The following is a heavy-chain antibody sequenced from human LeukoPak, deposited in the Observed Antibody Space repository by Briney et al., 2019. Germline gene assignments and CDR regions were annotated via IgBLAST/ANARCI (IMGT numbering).Heavy chain of an antibody. V-gene: IGHV4-59*01. CDR1: GGSISSYY. J-gene: IGHJ5*02. CDR2: IYYSGST. Sequence: SETLSLTCTVSGGSISSYYWSWIRQPPGKGLEWIGYIYYSGSTNYYPSLKSRVTISVDTSKNQFSLKLSSVTAADTAVYYCARDPYRITMVRGVIEASWFDPWGQGTLVTVSS. D-gene: IGHD3-10*01. CDR3: ARDPYRITMVRGVIEASWFDP.